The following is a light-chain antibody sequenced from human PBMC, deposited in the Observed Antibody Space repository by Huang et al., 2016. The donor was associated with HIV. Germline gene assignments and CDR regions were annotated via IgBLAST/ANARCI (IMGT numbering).Light chain of an antibody. CDR1: QSVSSN. J-gene: IGKJ5*01. Sequence: EIVLTQSPASLSVSPGERVTLSCGASQSVSSNLAWFQQKPGQAPRLLIFDASARATGISDRFSGSGSGTEFTLTISSLQSEDFAVYFCQQYFDWPPITFGQGTRLEI. CDR3: QQYFDWPPIT. V-gene: IGKV3-15*01. CDR2: DAS.